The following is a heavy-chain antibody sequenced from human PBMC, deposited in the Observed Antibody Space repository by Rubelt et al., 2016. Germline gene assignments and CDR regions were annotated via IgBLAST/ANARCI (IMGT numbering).Heavy chain of an antibody. V-gene: IGHV4-59*12. CDR3: AGYGYCSSTSCDATWFDP. D-gene: IGHD2-2*03. CDR1: GGSISSYY. CDR2: IYYSGST. Sequence: QVQLQESGPGLVKPSETLSLTCTVSGGSISSYYWSWIRQPPGKGLEWIGYIYYSGSTNYNPSLKSLVTVSLDTSKNQLSRKLSSVTAPDTAGYYCAGYGYCSSTSCDATWFDPWGQGTLVTVSS. J-gene: IGHJ5*02.